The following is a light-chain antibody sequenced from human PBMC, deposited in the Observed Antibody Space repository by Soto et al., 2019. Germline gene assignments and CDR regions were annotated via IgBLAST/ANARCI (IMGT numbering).Light chain of an antibody. J-gene: IGLJ1*01. CDR3: SSYTITTTLDV. V-gene: IGLV2-14*03. CDR2: DVN. Sequence: QSALTQPASVSGSPGQSITISCTGTSSDVGGYNFVSWYQQHPGKAPQLIIYDVNHRPSGVSNRFSGSKSGNTASLTISGLRAEDEADYYCSSYTITTTLDVFGTGTKLTVL. CDR1: SSDVGGYNF.